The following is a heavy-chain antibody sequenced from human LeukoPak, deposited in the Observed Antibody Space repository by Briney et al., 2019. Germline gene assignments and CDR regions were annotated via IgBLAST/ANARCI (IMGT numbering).Heavy chain of an antibody. CDR1: GYSISSGYY. V-gene: IGHV4-38-2*01. CDR2: IYHSGST. CDR3: ARHHMVRGPRSYYMDV. D-gene: IGHD3-10*01. Sequence: PSETLSLTSAASGYSISSGYYWGWIRQPPGKGLEWIGSIYHSGSTYYNPSLKSRVTISVDTSKNQFSLKLSSVTAADTAVYYCARHHMVRGPRSYYMDVWGKGTTVTVAS. J-gene: IGHJ6*03.